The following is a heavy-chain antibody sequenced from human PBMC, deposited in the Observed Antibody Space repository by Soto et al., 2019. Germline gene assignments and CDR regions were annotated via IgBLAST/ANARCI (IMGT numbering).Heavy chain of an antibody. J-gene: IGHJ6*02. CDR2: IWYDGSNK. D-gene: IGHD2-21*01. Sequence: GGSLRLSCAASGFTFSSYGMHWVRQAPGKGLEWVAVIWYDGSNKYYADSVKGRFTISRDNSKNTLYLQMNSLRAEDTAVYYCARDPIPAYPPCGMDVWGQGTTVTVSS. CDR1: GFTFSSYG. V-gene: IGHV3-33*01. CDR3: ARDPIPAYPPCGMDV.